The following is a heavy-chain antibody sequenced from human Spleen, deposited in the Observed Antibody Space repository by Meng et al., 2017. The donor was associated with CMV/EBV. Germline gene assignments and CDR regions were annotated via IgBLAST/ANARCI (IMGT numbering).Heavy chain of an antibody. D-gene: IGHD6-19*01. CDR3: ARDRGWIALAEFDY. V-gene: IGHV6-1*01. Sequence: DSVSSNSAAWNWIRQSPSRGLEWLGRTYYRSKWYNDYAVSVKSRITINPDTSKNQFSLQLNSVTPEDTAVYYCARDRGWIALAEFDYWGQGTLVTVSS. CDR2: TYYRSKWYN. J-gene: IGHJ4*02. CDR1: DSVSSNSAA.